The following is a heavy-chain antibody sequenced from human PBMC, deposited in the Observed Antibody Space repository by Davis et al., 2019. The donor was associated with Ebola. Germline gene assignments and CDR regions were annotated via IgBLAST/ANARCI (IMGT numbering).Heavy chain of an antibody. D-gene: IGHD6-19*01. J-gene: IGHJ1*01. Sequence: AASVKVSCKASGHSLRDLSFHWVRQAPGHGLAWMGGYEPEDGKRMYAQNLQGRVTMTEDTSTDTAYMELTSLTSEDTAVYYWATDRFSWLGALDFWGQGTLVIVSS. V-gene: IGHV1-24*01. CDR2: YEPEDGKR. CDR1: GHSLRDLS. CDR3: ATDRFSWLGALDF.